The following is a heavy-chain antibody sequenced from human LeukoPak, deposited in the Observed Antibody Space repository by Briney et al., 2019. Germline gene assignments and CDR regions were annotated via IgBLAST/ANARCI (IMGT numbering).Heavy chain of an antibody. CDR2: IYTSGST. D-gene: IGHD1-26*01. CDR3: ARDEDNGSYYSSSWFDP. CDR1: GGSISSGSYY. J-gene: IGHJ5*02. V-gene: IGHV4-61*02. Sequence: PSQTLSLTCTVSGGSISSGSYYWSWIRQPAGKGLEWIGCIYTSGSTNYNPSLKSRVTISVDTSKNQFSLKLSSVTAADTAVYYCARDEDNGSYYSSSWFDPWGQGTLVTVSS.